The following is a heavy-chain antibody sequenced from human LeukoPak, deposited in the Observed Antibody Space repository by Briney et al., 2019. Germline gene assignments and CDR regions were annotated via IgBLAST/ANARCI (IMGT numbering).Heavy chain of an antibody. J-gene: IGHJ4*02. V-gene: IGHV1-18*01. CDR3: AKEQGPYYYDSSGYTGGDY. D-gene: IGHD3-22*01. CDR1: GGTFSSYG. CDR2: ISAYNGNT. Sequence: ASVKVSCKASGGTFSSYGISWVRQAPGQGLEWMGWISAYNGNTNYAQKLQGRVTMTTDTSTSTAYMELRSLRSDDTAVYYCAKEQGPYYYDSSGYTGGDYWGQGTLVTVSS.